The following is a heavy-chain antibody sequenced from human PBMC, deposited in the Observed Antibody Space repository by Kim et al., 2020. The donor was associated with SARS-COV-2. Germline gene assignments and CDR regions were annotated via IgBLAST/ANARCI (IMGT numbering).Heavy chain of an antibody. J-gene: IGHJ6*01. Sequence: SETLSLTCTVSGGSLSSSSYYWGWIRQPPGKGLEWIGTAYYIGNTYYNPSLKSRVTISVDTSKNQFSLKLGSVTAADTAVYYCARHQRDSSGGYVAWYY. V-gene: IGHV4-39*01. CDR2: AYYIGNT. CDR3: ARHQRDSSGGYVAWYY. CDR1: GGSLSSSSYY. D-gene: IGHD6-19*01.